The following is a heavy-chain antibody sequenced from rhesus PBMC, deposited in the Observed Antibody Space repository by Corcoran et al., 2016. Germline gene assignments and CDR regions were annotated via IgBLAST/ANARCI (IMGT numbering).Heavy chain of an antibody. CDR1: GGSISGYY. D-gene: IGHD1-26*01. CDR3: ATPPLSNWNYLDY. J-gene: IGHJ4*01. V-gene: IGHV4S12*01. CDR2: FYSNSEST. Sequence: QVQLQESGPGVVKPSETLSFTCTVFGGSISGYYWSWTRQPPGKRLEWIGGFYSNSESTNDTPSLKDLVTNSEATSKHQFSLTLSSVTATDTSVCYCATPPLSNWNYLDYWGQGVLVTVSS.